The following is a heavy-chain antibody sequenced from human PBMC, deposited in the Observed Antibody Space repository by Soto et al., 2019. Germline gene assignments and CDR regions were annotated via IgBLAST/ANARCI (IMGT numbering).Heavy chain of an antibody. CDR2: VYPGDAET. Sequence: PGESLKISSRCSGYRFISYWIAWVRQKPGKGLEWMGIVYPGDAETRYSPSFQGQVTMSADKSIDTAYLQWSSLKASDTAIYYCAKSEVLEIWGQGTMVTVSS. CDR1: GYRFISYW. J-gene: IGHJ3*02. CDR3: AKSEVLEI. V-gene: IGHV5-51*01.